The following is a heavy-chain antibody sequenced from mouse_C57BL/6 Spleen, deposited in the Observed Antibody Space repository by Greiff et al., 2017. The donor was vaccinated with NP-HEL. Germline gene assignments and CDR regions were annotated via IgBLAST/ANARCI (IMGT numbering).Heavy chain of an antibody. CDR2: ISSGSSTI. Sequence: EVKLVESGGGLVKPGGSLKLSCAASGFTFSDYGMHWVRQAPEKGLEWVAYISSGSSTIYYADTVKGRFTISRDNAKNTLFLQMTSLRSEDTAMYYCARTTTVVVDAMDYWGQGTSVTVSS. D-gene: IGHD1-1*01. CDR1: GFTFSDYG. V-gene: IGHV5-17*01. CDR3: ARTTTVVVDAMDY. J-gene: IGHJ4*01.